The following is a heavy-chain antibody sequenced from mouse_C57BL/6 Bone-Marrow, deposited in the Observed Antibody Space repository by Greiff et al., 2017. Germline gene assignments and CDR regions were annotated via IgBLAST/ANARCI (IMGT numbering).Heavy chain of an antibody. J-gene: IGHJ1*03. D-gene: IGHD1-1*01. V-gene: IGHV1-81*01. CDR1: GYTFTSYG. Sequence: QVHVKQSGAELARPGASVKLSCKASGYTFTSYGISWVKQSTGQGLEWIGEIYPRSGNTYYNEKFKGKATLTADKSSSTAYMELRSLTSEDSAVYFCASDGLLRGYFDVWGTGTTVTVSS. CDR3: ASDGLLRGYFDV. CDR2: IYPRSGNT.